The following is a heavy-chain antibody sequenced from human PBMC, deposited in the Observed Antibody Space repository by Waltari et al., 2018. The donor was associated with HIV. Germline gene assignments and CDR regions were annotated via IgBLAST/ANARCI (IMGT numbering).Heavy chain of an antibody. CDR2: IYYSGST. Sequence: QLQLQESGPGLVKPSETLSLTCTVSGGSISSSSYYWGWIRQPPGKGLEWIGSIYYSGSTYYNPSLKSRVTISVDTSKNQFSLKLSSVTAADTAVYYCARSDPNYDFWSGYPPRYYYYYGMDVWGQGTTVTVSS. D-gene: IGHD3-3*01. J-gene: IGHJ6*02. V-gene: IGHV4-39*07. CDR3: ARSDPNYDFWSGYPPRYYYYYGMDV. CDR1: GGSISSSSYY.